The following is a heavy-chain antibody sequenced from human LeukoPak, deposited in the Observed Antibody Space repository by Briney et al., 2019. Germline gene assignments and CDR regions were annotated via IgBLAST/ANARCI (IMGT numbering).Heavy chain of an antibody. CDR2: IYHSGST. CDR1: GGSISSTTYY. CDR3: ARRGSWTEDYFDY. J-gene: IGHJ4*02. Sequence: SETLSLTCTVSGGSISSTTYYWSWIRQPPGKGLEWIGYIYHSGSTYYNPSLKSRVTISVDTSKNQFSLKLSSVTAADTAVYYCARRGSWTEDYFDYWGQGTLVTVSS. D-gene: IGHD6-13*01. V-gene: IGHV4-30-2*02.